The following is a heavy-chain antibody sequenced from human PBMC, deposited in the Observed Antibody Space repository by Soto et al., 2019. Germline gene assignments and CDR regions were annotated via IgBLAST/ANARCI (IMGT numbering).Heavy chain of an antibody. J-gene: IGHJ4*02. D-gene: IGHD3-16*02. CDR1: GFTFSSYA. V-gene: IGHV3-23*01. Sequence: TGGSLRLSCAASGFTFSSYAMSWVRQAPGKGLEWVSAISGSGGSTYYADSVKGRFTISRDNSKNTLYLQMNSLRAEDTAVYYCAKDWTPYYDYIWGSYREPLYFDYWGQGTLVTVSS. CDR2: ISGSGGST. CDR3: AKDWTPYYDYIWGSYREPLYFDY.